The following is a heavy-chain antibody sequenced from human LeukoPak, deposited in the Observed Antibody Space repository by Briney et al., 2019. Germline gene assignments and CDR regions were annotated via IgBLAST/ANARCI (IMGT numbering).Heavy chain of an antibody. J-gene: IGHJ5*02. CDR2: INPNSGGT. Sequence: ASVKVSCKASGYTFTGYYMHWVRQAPGQGLEWMGWINPNSGGTNYAQKFQGRVTMTRDTSISTAYMELGRLRSDDTAVYYCARGEDFRDWGGPGSWFDPWGQGTLVTVSS. V-gene: IGHV1-2*02. CDR1: GYTFTGYY. CDR3: ARGEDFRDWGGPGSWFDP. D-gene: IGHD7-27*01.